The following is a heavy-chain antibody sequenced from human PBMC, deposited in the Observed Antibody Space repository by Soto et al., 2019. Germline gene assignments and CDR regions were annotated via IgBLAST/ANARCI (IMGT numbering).Heavy chain of an antibody. CDR1: GGTFSTHA. V-gene: IGHV1-69*13. J-gene: IGHJ6*02. Sequence: SVKVSCKASGGTFSTHAIIWVRQAPGHGLEWMGGIIPISGTTYYTQKFQGRVTITADEPTSTAFTELSSLKSEDTAVFYCARGYCSGGNCYSGMDVWGQGTMVTVSS. D-gene: IGHD2-15*01. CDR2: IIPISGTT. CDR3: ARGYCSGGNCYSGMDV.